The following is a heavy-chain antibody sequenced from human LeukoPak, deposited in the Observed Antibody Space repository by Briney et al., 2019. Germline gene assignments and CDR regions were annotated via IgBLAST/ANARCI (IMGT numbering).Heavy chain of an antibody. Sequence: SETLSLTCAVYGGSFSGYYWSWIRQPPGKGLEWIGEINHSGSTNYNPSLKSRVTISVDTSKNQFSLKLSSVTAADTAVYYCARSRCGGDCYHLDYWGQGTLDTVSS. CDR1: GGSFSGYY. CDR2: INHSGST. J-gene: IGHJ4*02. CDR3: ARSRCGGDCYHLDY. V-gene: IGHV4-34*01. D-gene: IGHD2-21*02.